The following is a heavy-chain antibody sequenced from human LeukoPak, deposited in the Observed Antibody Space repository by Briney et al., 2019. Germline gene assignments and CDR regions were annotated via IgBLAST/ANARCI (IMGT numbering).Heavy chain of an antibody. J-gene: IGHJ4*02. Sequence: GECLKISCKGSGYSFTTYWIGWVRQVPGKGLGWMGIIYPGDSDTRYSPSFQGQVNISADKSISTAYLQWRSLKASDTAMYYCARARYCSGGSCYAEYWGQGTLVTVSS. CDR3: ARARYCSGGSCYAEY. V-gene: IGHV5-51*01. D-gene: IGHD2-15*01. CDR1: GYSFTTYW. CDR2: IYPGDSDT.